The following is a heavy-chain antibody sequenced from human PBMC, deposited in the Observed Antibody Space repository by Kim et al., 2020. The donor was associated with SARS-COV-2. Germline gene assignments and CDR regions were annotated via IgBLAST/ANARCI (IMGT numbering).Heavy chain of an antibody. Sequence: SQTLSLTCAISGDSVSSNSAAWNWIRQSPSRGLEWLGRTYYRSKWYNDYAVSVKSRITINPDTSKNQFSLQLNSVTPEDTAVYYCARDKISDIVVVPAAMHYHYHGMDVWGQGTTVTVSS. J-gene: IGHJ6*02. CDR1: GDSVSSNSAA. V-gene: IGHV6-1*01. CDR2: TYYRSKWYN. CDR3: ARDKISDIVVVPAAMHYHYHGMDV. D-gene: IGHD2-2*01.